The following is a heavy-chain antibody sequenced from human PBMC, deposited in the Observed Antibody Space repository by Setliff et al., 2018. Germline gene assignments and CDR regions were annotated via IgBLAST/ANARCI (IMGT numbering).Heavy chain of an antibody. CDR2: INPNSGGT. CDR3: ARESRVAATNDY. D-gene: IGHD2-15*01. Sequence: ASVKVSCKASGYTFTGFYMHWVRQAPGQGLEWMGWINPNSGGTNYAQKFQGRVTMTTDTSIGTAYMEVSRLTSDDTAVYYCARESRVAATNDYWGQGILVTVSS. V-gene: IGHV1-2*02. CDR1: GYTFTGFY. J-gene: IGHJ4*02.